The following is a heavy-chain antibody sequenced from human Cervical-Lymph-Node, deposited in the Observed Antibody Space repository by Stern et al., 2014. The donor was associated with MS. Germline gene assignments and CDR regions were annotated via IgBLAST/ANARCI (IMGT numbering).Heavy chain of an antibody. CDR2: VSDTGKT. Sequence: QVQLQESGPGLVKPSETVSLTCTVSGGSLSPYYWSWIRQPPGKGLEWIGHVSDTGKTNYSPSLRGRVIISVDTSKNQFSLKLSAVTAADTAVYYCVRDKGMFFLWGQGTLVTVSS. V-gene: IGHV4-59*01. D-gene: IGHD2/OR15-2a*01. J-gene: IGHJ4*01. CDR3: VRDKGMFFL. CDR1: GGSLSPYY.